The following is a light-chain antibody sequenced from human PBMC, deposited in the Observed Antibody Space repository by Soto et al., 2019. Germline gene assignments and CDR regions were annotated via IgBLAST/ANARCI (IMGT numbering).Light chain of an antibody. CDR1: QSINNW. Sequence: DIQMTQSPSTLSASVVDIVTITCRASQSINNWLAWYQQKPGKAPKVLIYKASSLESGVPSRFSGSGSGTEFTLTISSLQPDDFAIYYCQQYNTNSWTFGQGTKVEIK. CDR2: KAS. CDR3: QQYNTNSWT. J-gene: IGKJ1*01. V-gene: IGKV1-5*03.